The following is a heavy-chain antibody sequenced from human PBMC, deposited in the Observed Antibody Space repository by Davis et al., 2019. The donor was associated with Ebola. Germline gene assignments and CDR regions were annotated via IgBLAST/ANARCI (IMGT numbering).Heavy chain of an antibody. CDR2: IYYSGST. V-gene: IGHV4-61*05. J-gene: IGHJ5*02. CDR3: ARGSRGYAGLDP. CDR1: GGSISSSSYY. D-gene: IGHD6-25*01. Sequence: MPSETLSLTCTVSGGSISSSSYYWGWIRQPPGKGLEWIGYIYYSGSTNYNPSLKSRVTISVDTSKNQFSLKLSSVTAADTAVYYCARGSRGYAGLDPWGQGTLVTVSS.